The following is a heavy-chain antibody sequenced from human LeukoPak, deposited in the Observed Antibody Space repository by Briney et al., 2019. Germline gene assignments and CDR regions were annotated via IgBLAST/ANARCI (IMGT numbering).Heavy chain of an antibody. D-gene: IGHD3-22*01. J-gene: IGHJ5*02. Sequence: SETLSLTCTVSGGSISSYYWSWIRQPPGKGLEWIGYIYYSGSTNYNPSLKSRVTISVDTSKNQFSLKLSSVTAADTAVYYCARGIGLTYYYDSSGYYGTWFDPWGQGTLVTVSS. CDR1: GGSISSYY. CDR3: ARGIGLTYYYDSSGYYGTWFDP. V-gene: IGHV4-59*12. CDR2: IYYSGST.